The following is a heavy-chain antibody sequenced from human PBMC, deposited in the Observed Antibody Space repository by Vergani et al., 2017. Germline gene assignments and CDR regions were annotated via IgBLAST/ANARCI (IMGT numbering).Heavy chain of an antibody. D-gene: IGHD2-15*01. V-gene: IGHV3-48*01. CDR3: AIINNVVAALFDY. Sequence: EVKLVESGGGLVQPGGSLRLSCAASGFTFSSYSMNWVRQAPGKGLEWVSYISSSSSTIYYADSVKGRFTISRDNAKNSLYLQMNSLRAEDTAVYYCAIINNVVAALFDYWGQGTLVTVSS. J-gene: IGHJ4*02. CDR1: GFTFSSYS. CDR2: ISSSSSTI.